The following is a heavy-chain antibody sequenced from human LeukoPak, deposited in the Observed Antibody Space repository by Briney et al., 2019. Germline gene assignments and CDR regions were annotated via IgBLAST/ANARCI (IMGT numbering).Heavy chain of an antibody. CDR2: MNPNSGNT. CDR3: ARGAISSWYED. J-gene: IGHJ4*02. Sequence: ASVKVSCKASGYTFTSYDINWVRQATGLGPEWMGWMNPNSGNTGYAQKFQGRVTMTRNTSISTAYLELSSLTSEDTAVYYCARGAISSWYEDWGQGTLVTVSS. CDR1: GYTFTSYD. V-gene: IGHV1-8*01. D-gene: IGHD6-13*01.